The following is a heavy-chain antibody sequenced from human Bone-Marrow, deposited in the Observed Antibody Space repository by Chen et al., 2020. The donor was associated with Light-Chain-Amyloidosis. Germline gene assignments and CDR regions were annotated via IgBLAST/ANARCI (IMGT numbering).Heavy chain of an antibody. CDR3: ARDRGADFGDYGGGWFGP. CDR1: GGPITSDDIY. J-gene: IGHJ5*02. CDR2: FYHNGIT. V-gene: IGHV4-39*07. D-gene: IGHD4-17*01. Sequence: QMHLHESGPGLVKPSETLSLTCSLPGGPITSDDIYWAWIRQPPGKGLEWIGSFYHNGITYYNPSLRSRVTISLDTSKKQISLNLTSVTAADTAVYYCARDRGADFGDYGGGWFGPWGQGALVSVSS.